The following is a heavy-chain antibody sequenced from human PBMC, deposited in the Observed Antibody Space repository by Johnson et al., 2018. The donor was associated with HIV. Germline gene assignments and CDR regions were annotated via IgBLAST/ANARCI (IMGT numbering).Heavy chain of an antibody. J-gene: IGHJ3*02. CDR2: IWYDGSNK. V-gene: IGHV3-33*06. D-gene: IGHD3-22*01. CDR3: AKDSFFYDSAFDI. Sequence: QVQLVESGGGVVQPGRSLRLSCAASGFTFSSYGMHWVRQAPGKGLEWVAVIWYDGSNKYYADSLKGRFTISRDNSKNTLYLEMNSLRAEDTAVYYCAKDSFFYDSAFDIWGQGTMVTVSS. CDR1: GFTFSSYG.